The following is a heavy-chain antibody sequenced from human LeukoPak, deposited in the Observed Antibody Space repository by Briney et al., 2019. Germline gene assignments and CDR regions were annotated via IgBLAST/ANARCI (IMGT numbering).Heavy chain of an antibody. CDR2: ISSSGSTI. CDR1: GFTFSDYY. V-gene: IGHV3-11*01. D-gene: IGHD1-26*01. J-gene: IGHJ4*02. CDR3: ARDRYSGSYPLDY. Sequence: GGSLRLSCAASGFTFSDYYMSWIRQAPGKGLEWVSFISSSGSTIYYADSVKGRFTISRDNAKNSLYLQMNSLRAEDTAVYYCARDRYSGSYPLDYWGQGTLVTVSS.